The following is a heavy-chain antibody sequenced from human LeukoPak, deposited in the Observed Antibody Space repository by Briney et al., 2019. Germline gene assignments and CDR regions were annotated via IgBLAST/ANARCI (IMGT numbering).Heavy chain of an antibody. J-gene: IGHJ4*02. CDR2: INHSGST. CDR3: ARARAGGTLDY. Sequence: SETLSLTCAVYGGSFSGYYWSWIRQPPGKGLEWIGEINHSGSTNYNPSLKSRVTISVDTSKNQFSLKLSSVTAADTAVYYCARARAGGTLDYWGLGTLVTVSS. V-gene: IGHV4-34*01. CDR1: GGSFSGYY. D-gene: IGHD2-15*01.